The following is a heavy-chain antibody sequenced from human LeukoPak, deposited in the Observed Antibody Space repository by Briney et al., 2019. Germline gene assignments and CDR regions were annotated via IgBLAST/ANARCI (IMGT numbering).Heavy chain of an antibody. Sequence: GGSLRLSCAASGFTFDDYAMHWVRQVPGKGLEWVSGISWNSGSIGYADSVKGRFTISRDNAKNSLYLQMNSLRAEDMALYYCAKDRHSGYGNYLDRRGLGTLVTVSS. V-gene: IGHV3-9*03. J-gene: IGHJ4*02. CDR3: AKDRHSGYGNYLDR. CDR1: GFTFDDYA. D-gene: IGHD5-12*01. CDR2: ISWNSGSI.